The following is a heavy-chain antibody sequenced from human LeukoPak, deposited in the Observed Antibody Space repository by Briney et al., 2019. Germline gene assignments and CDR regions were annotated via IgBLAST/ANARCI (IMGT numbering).Heavy chain of an antibody. CDR1: GGSISSRNW. V-gene: IGHV4-4*02. D-gene: IGHD2-8*01. CDR2: IYHSGSI. CDR3: ARDNGAIRAYYYHGMDV. Sequence: SETLSLTCAVSGGSISSRNWWSWVRQPPGKGLELIGEIYHSGSINYNPSLKSRVTISVDKSKNQLSLRLTSVTAADTAVYYCARDNGAIRAYYYHGMDVWGQGTTVTVSS. J-gene: IGHJ6*02.